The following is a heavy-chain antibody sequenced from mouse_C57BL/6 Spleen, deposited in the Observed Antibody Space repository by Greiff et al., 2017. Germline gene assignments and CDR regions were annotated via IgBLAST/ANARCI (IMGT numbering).Heavy chain of an antibody. D-gene: IGHD1-1*01. Sequence: EVQLQQSGPELVKPGASVKISCKASGYTFTDYYMNWVKQSHGKSLEWIGDINPNNGGTSYNQKFKGKATLTVDKSSSTAYMERRSLTSEDSAVYYGASGPYYYVSNYFDYWGQGTTLTVSS. CDR1: GYTFTDYY. CDR2: INPNNGGT. CDR3: ASGPYYYVSNYFDY. J-gene: IGHJ2*01. V-gene: IGHV1-26*01.